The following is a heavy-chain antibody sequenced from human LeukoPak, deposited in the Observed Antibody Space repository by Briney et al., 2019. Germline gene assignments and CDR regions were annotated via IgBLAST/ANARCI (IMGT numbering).Heavy chain of an antibody. CDR2: IYYSGST. D-gene: IGHD1-26*01. J-gene: IGHJ4*02. Sequence: SETLSLTCTVSGGSISSYYWSWIRQPPGKGLEWIGYIYYSGSTNYNPSLKSRVTISVDTSKNQFSLKLSSVTAADTAVYYCARYSGSYLSFDYWGQGTLATVSS. CDR3: ARYSGSYLSFDY. V-gene: IGHV4-59*01. CDR1: GGSISSYY.